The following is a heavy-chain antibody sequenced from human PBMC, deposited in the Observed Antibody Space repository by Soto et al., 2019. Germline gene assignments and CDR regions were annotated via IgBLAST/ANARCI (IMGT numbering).Heavy chain of an antibody. V-gene: IGHV2-26*01. CDR3: ARITEAFDT. Sequence: QVTLRESGPVLVKPTETLTVTCAVSGLSLRNKGVGVSWFRQPPAKALEWLAHICSKDEKSYNTSRRSRLSNWKDISQSQGVLRMTNMDPGDTGTYFCARITEAFDTWGPGTLVTVSS. CDR2: ICSKDEK. J-gene: IGHJ5*02. CDR1: GLSLRNKGVG.